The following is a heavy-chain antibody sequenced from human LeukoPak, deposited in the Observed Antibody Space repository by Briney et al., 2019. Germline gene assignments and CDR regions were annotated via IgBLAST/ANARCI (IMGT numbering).Heavy chain of an antibody. V-gene: IGHV3-30*04. CDR1: GFTFSRYP. Sequence: GRSLRLSCAASGFTFSRYPMHWVRQAPGKGLEWVAVVSYDESNKKYADSVRGRLTISRDNSKNTLYLQMNSLRAEDTAVYYCARDDPYFDYWGQGTLVTVSS. CDR2: VSYDESNK. J-gene: IGHJ4*02. CDR3: ARDDPYFDY.